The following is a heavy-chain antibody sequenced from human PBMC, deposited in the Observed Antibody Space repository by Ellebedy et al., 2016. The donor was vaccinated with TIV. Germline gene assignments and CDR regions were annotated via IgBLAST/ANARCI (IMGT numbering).Heavy chain of an antibody. CDR2: IKQDGSEI. V-gene: IGHV3-7*01. CDR1: GFTFSNYW. J-gene: IGHJ6*03. Sequence: GESLKISXAASGFTFSNYWMSWVRQAPGKGLEWVANIKQDGSEIYYVDSVKGRFSISRDNAKNSVYLQMNNLRAEDTAVYYCARRYMDVWGKGTTVTVSS. CDR3: ARRYMDV.